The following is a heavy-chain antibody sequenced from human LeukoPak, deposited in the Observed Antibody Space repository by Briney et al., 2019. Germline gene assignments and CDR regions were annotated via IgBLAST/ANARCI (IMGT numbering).Heavy chain of an antibody. V-gene: IGHV3-23*01. CDR2: LSGSGADT. D-gene: IGHD5-24*01. J-gene: IGHJ3*02. Sequence: GGSLRLSCAASGVTFRNYAISWVRQAPGEGLEWGSLLSGSGADTYHAESVKGRFTIPRDNSKNPLYLQMNSLRAEDTAVYYCAIRDGGYNSVGGFDIWGQGTMVTVSS. CDR3: AIRDGGYNSVGGFDI. CDR1: GVTFRNYA.